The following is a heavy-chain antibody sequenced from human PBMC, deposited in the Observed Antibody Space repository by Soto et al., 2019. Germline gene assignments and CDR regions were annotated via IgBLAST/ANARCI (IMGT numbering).Heavy chain of an antibody. CDR3: AQHHLQVAGLSSFDY. V-gene: IGHV4-59*03. CDR1: NGSMHRYY. J-gene: IGHJ4*02. D-gene: IGHD6-19*01. Sequence: PSETLSLTCTVSNGSMHRYYWSWIRQPPGKGLEWVGYIYYNGNTRYNPSLKSRVTIVVDTSKNQYSLRLTSVTAADTAVYFCAQHHLQVAGLSSFDYWGQGTLVTVSS. CDR2: IYYNGNT.